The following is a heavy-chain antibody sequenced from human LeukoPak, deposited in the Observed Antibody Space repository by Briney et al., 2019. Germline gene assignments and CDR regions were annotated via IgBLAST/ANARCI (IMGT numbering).Heavy chain of an antibody. V-gene: IGHV1-8*03. Sequence: ASVKVSCKASGYTFTGYYMHWVRQAPGQGLEWMGWMNPNSGNTGYAQKFQGRVTITRNTSISTAYMELSSLRSEDTAVYYCARSGATMWYDYWGQGTLVTVSS. D-gene: IGHD1-26*01. J-gene: IGHJ4*02. CDR2: MNPNSGNT. CDR3: ARSGATMWYDY. CDR1: GYTFTGYY.